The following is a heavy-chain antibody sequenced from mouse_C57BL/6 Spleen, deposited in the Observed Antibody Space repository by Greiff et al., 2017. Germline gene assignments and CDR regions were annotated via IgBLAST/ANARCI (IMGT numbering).Heavy chain of an antibody. Sequence: VQLQQSGAELVRPGSSVKLSCKASGYTFTSYWMDWVKQRPGQGLEWIGNIYPSDSETHYNQKFKDKATLTVDKSSSTAYMQLSSLTSEDSAVYYCARGGYDYDEAWFAYWGQGTLVTVSA. CDR2: IYPSDSET. D-gene: IGHD2-4*01. CDR3: ARGGYDYDEAWFAY. V-gene: IGHV1-61*01. CDR1: GYTFTSYW. J-gene: IGHJ3*01.